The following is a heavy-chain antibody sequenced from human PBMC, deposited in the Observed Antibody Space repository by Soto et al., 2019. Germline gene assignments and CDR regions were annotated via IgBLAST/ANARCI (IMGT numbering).Heavy chain of an antibody. J-gene: IGHJ4*02. CDR2: IYPGDSDT. V-gene: IGHV5-51*01. D-gene: IGHD3-22*01. CDR1: GYSFTSYW. Sequence: GESLKISCKGSGYSFTSYWIGWVRQMPGKGLEWMGIIYPGDSDTKYSPSFQGQVTISADKSISTAYLQWSSLKASDTAMYYCARRNEYYDSSGFYRFLDYWGQGTLVTVSS. CDR3: ARRNEYYDSSGFYRFLDY.